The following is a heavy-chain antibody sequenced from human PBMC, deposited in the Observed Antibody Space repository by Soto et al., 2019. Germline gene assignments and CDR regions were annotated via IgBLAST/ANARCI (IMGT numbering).Heavy chain of an antibody. D-gene: IGHD6-13*01. CDR1: GYSITNSNW. V-gene: IGHV4-28*03. J-gene: IGHJ6*02. CDR3: ARGRLLAGTHGMDV. Sequence: PSETLSLTCAVSGYSITNSNWWGWIRQPPGKELEWIGFIFYDGSTYYSPSLKSRITMSVDTSKNQFSLKLSSVTAADTAVYYCARGRLLAGTHGMDVWGQGTTVTVSS. CDR2: IFYDGST.